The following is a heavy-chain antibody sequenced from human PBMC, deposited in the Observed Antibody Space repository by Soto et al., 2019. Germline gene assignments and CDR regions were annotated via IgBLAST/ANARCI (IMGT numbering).Heavy chain of an antibody. CDR2: IFYSGST. CDR3: ARHDGYGWFDP. D-gene: IGHD5-12*01. Sequence: SETLSLTCTVSGGSISSYNWGWIRQSPGKGLEWIGYIFYSGSTNYNPSLERRVTTSVDTSNNQFSLRLSSVTAADTAVYYCARHDGYGWFDPWDQGTLVTVSS. V-gene: IGHV4-59*08. J-gene: IGHJ5*02. CDR1: GGSISSYN.